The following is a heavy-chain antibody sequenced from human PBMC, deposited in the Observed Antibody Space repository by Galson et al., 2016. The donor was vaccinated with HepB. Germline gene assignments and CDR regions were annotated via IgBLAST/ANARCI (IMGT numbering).Heavy chain of an antibody. V-gene: IGHV3-48*03. Sequence: SLRLSCAASGFTFNTYEMNWVRQAPGKGLEWVSYISSSGSTIYYADSVKGRFTISRDNAKNSLYLQMNSLRAEDTGVYYCARVGGTAAMFAFDMWGQGTMVTVSS. CDR2: ISSSGSTI. CDR1: GFTFNTYE. CDR3: ARVGGTAAMFAFDM. D-gene: IGHD2-2*01. J-gene: IGHJ3*02.